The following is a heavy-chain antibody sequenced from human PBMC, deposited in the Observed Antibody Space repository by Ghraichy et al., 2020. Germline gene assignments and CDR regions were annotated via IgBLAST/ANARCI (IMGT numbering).Heavy chain of an antibody. CDR3: ANGRGWYKDS. CDR1: GITFNVFW. V-gene: IGHV3-7*01. J-gene: IGHJ4*02. CDR2: LKQDESDS. D-gene: IGHD6-19*01. Sequence: GGSLRLSCATSGITFNVFWMSWVRQAPGKGLEWVANLKQDESDSNYVDSVKGRFTISWDNAENSVSLQMNSLRAEDTGVYYCANGRGWYKDSWGQGTLVTVAP.